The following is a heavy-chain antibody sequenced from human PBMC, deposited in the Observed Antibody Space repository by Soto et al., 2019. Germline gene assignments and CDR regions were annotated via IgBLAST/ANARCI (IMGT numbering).Heavy chain of an antibody. Sequence: PWGALRLSCEASGFMFSTYLMSWVRQAPGKGLEWVANIKQGGNEKFYVDSVKGRFTISRDNAKKSLFLQMNSLRPEDTAVYYCVGALTYEVPYYYYGMDVWGQGTTVTVSS. CDR2: IKQGGNEK. J-gene: IGHJ6*02. CDR1: GFMFSTYL. CDR3: VGALTYEVPYYYYGMDV. D-gene: IGHD3-16*01. V-gene: IGHV3-7*01.